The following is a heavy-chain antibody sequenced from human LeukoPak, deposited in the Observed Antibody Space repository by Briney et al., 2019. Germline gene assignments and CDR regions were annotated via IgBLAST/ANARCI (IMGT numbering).Heavy chain of an antibody. J-gene: IGHJ4*02. CDR1: GGSISTNTYY. Sequence: PSETLSLTCIVSGGSISTNTYYWGWIRLPPGKGLEWIGEINHSGSTNYNPSLKSRVTISVDTSKNQFSLKLSSVTAADTAVYYCARGIAAAFVYWGQGTLVTVSS. V-gene: IGHV4-39*07. CDR3: ARGIAAAFVY. CDR2: INHSGST. D-gene: IGHD6-13*01.